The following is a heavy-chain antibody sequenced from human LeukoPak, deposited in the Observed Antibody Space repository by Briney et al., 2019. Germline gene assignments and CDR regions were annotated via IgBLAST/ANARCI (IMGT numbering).Heavy chain of an antibody. CDR1: GFTFDDYA. CDR3: AKGAAAGAFYWYFDL. J-gene: IGHJ2*01. Sequence: GGSLRLSCAASGFTFDDYAMHWVRQAPGKGLEWVSGISWNSGSIGYADSVKGRFTISRDNAKNSLYLQMNSLRAEDTALYYCAKGAAAGAFYWYFDLWGRGTLVTVSS. D-gene: IGHD6-13*01. CDR2: ISWNSGSI. V-gene: IGHV3-9*01.